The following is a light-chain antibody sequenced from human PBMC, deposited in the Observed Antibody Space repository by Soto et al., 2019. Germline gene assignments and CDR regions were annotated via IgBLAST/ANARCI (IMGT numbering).Light chain of an antibody. CDR2: GAT. J-gene: IGKJ3*01. V-gene: IGKV3-15*01. CDR3: QHYDNSPT. Sequence: EIVLTQSPATLSVSPGETATLSCRASQSVSANLAWYQLKPVQAPRLLIYGATTSSAGFPGKVCGSGSGTEFLPTSTGLQSEDSAVYYWQHYDNSPTFGPGTKVDIK. CDR1: QSVSAN.